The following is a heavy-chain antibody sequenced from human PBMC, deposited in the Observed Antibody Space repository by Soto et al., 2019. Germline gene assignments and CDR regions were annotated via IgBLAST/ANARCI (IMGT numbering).Heavy chain of an antibody. CDR2: LNGDGTTT. CDR1: GFTFSSYW. J-gene: IGHJ6*02. D-gene: IGHD2-15*01. Sequence: EVQLVESGGGLGQPGGSLRLSCEASGFTFSSYWMHWVRQVPGKGLVWVSRLNGDGTTTNYVDSVKGRFTISRDNAKNTVYLQMSSLRAEDTAVYYCARGIRIYYAMDVWGQGTTVTVSS. V-gene: IGHV3-74*01. CDR3: ARGIRIYYAMDV.